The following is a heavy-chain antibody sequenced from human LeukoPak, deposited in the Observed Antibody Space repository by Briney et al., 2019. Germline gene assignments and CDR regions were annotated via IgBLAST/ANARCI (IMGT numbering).Heavy chain of an antibody. V-gene: IGHV3-21*01. J-gene: IGHJ6*03. CDR3: ARDSIAAAGTTADYYYYMDV. Sequence: GGSLRLSCAASGFTFSSYSMNWVRQAPGKGLEWVSSISSSSSYIYYADSVKGRFTISRDNAKNSLYLQMNGLRAEDTAVYYCARDSIAAAGTTADYYYYMDVWGKGTTVTVSS. CDR1: GFTFSSYS. CDR2: ISSSSSYI. D-gene: IGHD6-13*01.